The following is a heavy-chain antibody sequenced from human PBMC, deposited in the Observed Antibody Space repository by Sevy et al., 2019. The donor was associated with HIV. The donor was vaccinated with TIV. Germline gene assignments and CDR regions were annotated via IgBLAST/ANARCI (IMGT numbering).Heavy chain of an antibody. J-gene: IGHJ5*02. CDR2: IYYSGST. D-gene: IGHD2-2*01. CDR1: GGSISSYY. CDR3: ARGGKRSIVVVPAANNWFDP. Sequence: SETLSLTCTVSGGSISSYYWSWIRQPPGKGLEWIGYIYYSGSTNYNPSLKSRVTISVDTSKNQFSPKLSSVTAADTAVYYCARGGKRSIVVVPAANNWFDPWGQGTLVTVSS. V-gene: IGHV4-59*01.